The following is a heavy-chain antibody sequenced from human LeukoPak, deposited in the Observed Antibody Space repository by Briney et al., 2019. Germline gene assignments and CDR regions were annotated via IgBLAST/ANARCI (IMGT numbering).Heavy chain of an antibody. J-gene: IGHJ4*02. D-gene: IGHD1-26*01. CDR3: ARSWAGMYYPFYYFDY. Sequence: SETLSLTCTVSGGATTDSVGSVHFYWNWIRQPPGKGLEWIAEINHRGTTHYNPSLKSRVNISADTSKNQFSLHLDSVTAADTAVYYCARSWAGMYYPFYYFDYWGQGTLVSVSS. V-gene: IGHV4-39*07. CDR2: INHRGTT. CDR1: GGATTDSVGSVHFY.